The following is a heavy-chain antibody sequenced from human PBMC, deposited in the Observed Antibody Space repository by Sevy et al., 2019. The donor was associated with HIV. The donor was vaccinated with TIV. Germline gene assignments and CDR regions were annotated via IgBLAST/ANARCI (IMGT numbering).Heavy chain of an antibody. D-gene: IGHD3-10*01. CDR1: GGTFSSYA. CDR3: KLRGRDTFTAEKSKGKAYRXLGSLGSEETAVYYCARVTQVTTVVTPNYYYGMDV. V-gene: IGHV1-69*13. Sequence: ASVKVSCKASGGTFSSYAISWVRQAPGQGLEWMGGIIPIFGTANYAQKFQGRVTITADESTSTAYMELSSLRSEDTENNGRKLRGRDTFTAEKSKGKAYRXLGSLGSEETAVYYCARVTQVTTVVTPNYYYGMDVWGQGTTVTVSS. J-gene: IGHJ6*02. CDR2: IIPIFGTA.